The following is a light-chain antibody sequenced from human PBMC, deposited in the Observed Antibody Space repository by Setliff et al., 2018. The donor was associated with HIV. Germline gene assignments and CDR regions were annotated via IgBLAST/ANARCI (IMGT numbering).Light chain of an antibody. J-gene: IGLJ1*01. CDR3: TSYTSRNTLV. CDR2: EVT. V-gene: IGLV2-14*01. Sequence: QSVLTQPASVSGSPGQVITVSCTGTRSDVGAYNSVSWYQQHPGRAPKLIIYEVTNRPSGVSSRFSGSKSGNTASLTISGLQTEDEADYYCTSYTSRNTLVFGTGTKVTVL. CDR1: RSDVGAYNS.